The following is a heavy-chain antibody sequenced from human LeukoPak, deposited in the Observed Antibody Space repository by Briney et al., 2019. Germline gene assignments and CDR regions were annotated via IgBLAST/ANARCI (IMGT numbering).Heavy chain of an antibody. D-gene: IGHD2-2*01. CDR3: ARAIVVVPPTIRDYYYYYYMDV. V-gene: IGHV1-18*01. Sequence: GASVKVSCKASGYSFTNYGFSWVRQARGQGLEWMGWISAYDGNTNYAQILQGRATMTTDTSTSTAYMELRSLRSDDTAVYYCARAIVVVPPTIRDYYYYYYMDVWGKGTTVTVSS. J-gene: IGHJ6*03. CDR1: GYSFTNYG. CDR2: ISAYDGNT.